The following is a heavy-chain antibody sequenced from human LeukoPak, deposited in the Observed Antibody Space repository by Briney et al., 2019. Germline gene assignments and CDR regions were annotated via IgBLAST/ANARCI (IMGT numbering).Heavy chain of an antibody. CDR3: ARSGVATCHY. J-gene: IGHJ4*02. V-gene: IGHV3-23*01. D-gene: IGHD2-15*01. CDR1: GVTFSNYA. CDR2: INPDDGGS. Sequence: GGALRLSCEASGVTFSNYAMSCVRQAPGKGLEWVSSINPDDGGSFFANSVKGRFTISRDDYRSVVYLQMNSLRAEDTAVYYCARSGVATCHYWGQGILVTVSS.